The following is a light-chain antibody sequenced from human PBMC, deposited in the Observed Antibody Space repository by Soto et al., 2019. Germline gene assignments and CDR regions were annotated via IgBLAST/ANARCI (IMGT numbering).Light chain of an antibody. CDR2: AAS. J-gene: IGKJ3*01. V-gene: IGKV1-39*01. CDR3: QQSYSTPLFT. Sequence: DIQMTQSPSSLSASVGERVTITCRASQSISTYLNWYQQKPGKAPKLLIYAASSLQSGVPSRFSGSGSGTDFTLTISSLQPEDFATHHCQQSYSTPLFTFGPGTKVDIK. CDR1: QSISTY.